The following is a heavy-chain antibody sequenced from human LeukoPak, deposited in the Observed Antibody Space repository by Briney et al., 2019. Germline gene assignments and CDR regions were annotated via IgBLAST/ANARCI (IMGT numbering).Heavy chain of an antibody. V-gene: IGHV1-69*13. CDR2: IIPIFGRA. D-gene: IGHD3-3*01. CDR3: ARQPQRYDFWSGYPGINWFDP. Sequence: SVKVSCKASGGTFSSYAISWVRQAPGQGLEWMGGIIPIFGRANYAQKFQGRVTITADESTSTAYMELSSLRSEDTAVYYCARQPQRYDFWSGYPGINWFDPWGQGTLVTVSS. J-gene: IGHJ5*02. CDR1: GGTFSSYA.